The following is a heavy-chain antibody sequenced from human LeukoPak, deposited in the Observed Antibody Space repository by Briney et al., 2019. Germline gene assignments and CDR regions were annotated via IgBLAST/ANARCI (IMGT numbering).Heavy chain of an antibody. D-gene: IGHD3-10*01. CDR1: GGSISSYY. V-gene: IGHV4-4*07. J-gene: IGHJ4*02. CDR3: ARGDLPPPGSGDFDY. CDR2: IYTSGST. Sequence: ASETLSLTCTVSGGSISSYYWSWIRQPAEKGLEWIGRIYTSGSTNYNPSLKSRVTMSVDTSKNQFSLKLRSVTAADTAVYYCARGDLPPPGSGDFDYWGQGTLVTVSS.